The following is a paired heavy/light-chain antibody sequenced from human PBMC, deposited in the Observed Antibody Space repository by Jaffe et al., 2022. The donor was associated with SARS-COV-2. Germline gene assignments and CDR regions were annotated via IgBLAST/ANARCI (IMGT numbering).Heavy chain of an antibody. CDR1: GFTFSNYW. J-gene: IGHJ4*02. V-gene: IGHV3-74*03. Sequence: EVQLVESGGGLVQPGGSQRVSCAASGFTFSNYWMHWVRQAPGKGLLWVSLISPDGSYTTYADSVKGRFTISRDNAKNTLYLQMNSLRAEDTAVYYCTRGCSGTRCPADYWGQGTLVTVYS. D-gene: IGHD2-2*01. CDR2: ISPDGSYT. CDR3: TRGCSGTRCPADY.
Light chain of an antibody. CDR2: STN. CDR1: SGSVSTSSY. Sequence: QTVVTQEPSFSVSPGGTVTLTCGLSSGSVSTSSYCSWFQQTPGQAPRTLIYSTNIRSSGVPDRFSGSILGNKAALTITGAQAEDESDYYCVLYMGSDIWLFGGGTKLTVL. J-gene: IGLJ2*01. V-gene: IGLV8-61*01. CDR3: VLYMGSDIWL.